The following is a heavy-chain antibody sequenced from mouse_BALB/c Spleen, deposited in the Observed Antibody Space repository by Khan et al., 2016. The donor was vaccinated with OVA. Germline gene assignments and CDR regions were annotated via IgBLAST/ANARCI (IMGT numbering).Heavy chain of an antibody. CDR2: INPTTGYT. CDR3: ARFMITTSYAMDY. CDR1: GYSFTDYW. Sequence: VQLKESGAELAQPGASVRMSCKASGYSFTDYWMHWVKQRPGQGLEWIGYINPTTGYTDYCQKFKDKATLTADKSSSTAYMQLSSLTSEDSAVXYCARFMITTSYAMDYWGQGTSVTVSS. J-gene: IGHJ4*01. V-gene: IGHV1-7*01. D-gene: IGHD2-4*01.